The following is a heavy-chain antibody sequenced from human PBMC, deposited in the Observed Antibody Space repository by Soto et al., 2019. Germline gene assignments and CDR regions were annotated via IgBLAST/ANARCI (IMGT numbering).Heavy chain of an antibody. J-gene: IGHJ5*02. CDR2: IYYSWST. D-gene: IGHD2-21*02. V-gene: IGHV4-39*01. CDR3: ASHPSDFWFPP. CDR1: GGSISSSSYF. Sequence: PSETLSLTCSVSGGSISSSSYFWGWIRQPPGKGLEWIGSIYYSWSTYYNPSLKSRVTVSVDTSKNQFSLELSSVTAADTVVYYCASHPSDFWFPPWAQGTLVTVS.